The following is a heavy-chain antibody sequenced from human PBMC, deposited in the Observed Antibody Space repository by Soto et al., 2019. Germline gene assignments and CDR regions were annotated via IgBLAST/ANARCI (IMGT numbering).Heavy chain of an antibody. CDR1: GLTFGNYA. CDR3: AVTPNCGRDCSAASYWYFDI. CDR2: ISGDSGRT. Sequence: EVQLLESGGGLVQPGGSVRLSCAASGLTFGNYAMSWVRQAPGKGLEWVSAISGDSGRTYYADSVKGRFTISRDNSKNTLYLQMNKLRDEDTAVYYCAVTPNCGRDCSAASYWYFDIWGRGTLVTVSS. V-gene: IGHV3-23*01. D-gene: IGHD2-21*02. J-gene: IGHJ2*01.